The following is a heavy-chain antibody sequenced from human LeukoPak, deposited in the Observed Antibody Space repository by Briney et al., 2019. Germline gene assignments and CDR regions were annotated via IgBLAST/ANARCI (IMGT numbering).Heavy chain of an antibody. D-gene: IGHD3-10*01. V-gene: IGHV3-74*01. CDR1: GFTFSTYC. CDR2: ICTDESSI. Sequence: GGSLRLSCVVSGFTFSTYCMHWVRQPPGKGLVWVSQICTDESSIRYADSVKGRFTISRDNSKNTLYLQMNSLRAEDTAVYYCAKGGENSCVDYWGQGTLVTVS. J-gene: IGHJ4*02. CDR3: AKGGENSCVDY.